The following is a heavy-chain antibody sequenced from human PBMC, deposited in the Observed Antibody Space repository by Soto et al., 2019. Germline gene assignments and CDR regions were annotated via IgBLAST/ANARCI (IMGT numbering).Heavy chain of an antibody. CDR3: AREEPLYYFDY. V-gene: IGHV1-3*01. Sequence: ASVKVSCKASGYTFTSYSMHWVRQAPGQRLEWMGWINAGNGNTKYSQKFQGRVTITRDTSASTAYMELSSLRSEDTAVYYCAREEPLYYFDYWGQGTLVTVSS. CDR2: INAGNGNT. J-gene: IGHJ4*02. CDR1: GYTFTSYS. D-gene: IGHD1-1*01.